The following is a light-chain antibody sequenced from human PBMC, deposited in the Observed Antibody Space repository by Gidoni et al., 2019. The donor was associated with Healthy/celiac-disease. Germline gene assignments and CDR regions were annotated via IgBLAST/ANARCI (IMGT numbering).Light chain of an antibody. CDR2: AAS. J-gene: IGKJ3*01. CDR3: QQSYSTPFT. V-gene: IGKV1-39*01. CDR1: QSISSY. Sequence: DIQMTQSPSSLSASVGDRVTITCRATQSISSYLNWYQQKPGKAPKRLIYAASSLQSGVPSRYSGSGSGTDVTLTISSLQPEDFATYYCQQSYSTPFTFGPXTKVDIK.